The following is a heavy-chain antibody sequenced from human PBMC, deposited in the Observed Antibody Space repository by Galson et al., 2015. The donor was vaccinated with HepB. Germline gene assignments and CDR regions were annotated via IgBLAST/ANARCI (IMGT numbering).Heavy chain of an antibody. V-gene: IGHV3-53*04. CDR3: ARGPRYYYDSSGPGYFDY. D-gene: IGHD3-22*01. CDR1: GFTVSSNY. Sequence: SLRLSCAASGFTVSSNYKSWVRRAPGKGLEWVSIIYSGTSTYYADPVRGRFTTSRHNFKNTMYLQMNSLRAEDTAVYYCARGPRYYYDSSGPGYFDYWGQGTLVTVSS. CDR2: IYSGTST. J-gene: IGHJ4*02.